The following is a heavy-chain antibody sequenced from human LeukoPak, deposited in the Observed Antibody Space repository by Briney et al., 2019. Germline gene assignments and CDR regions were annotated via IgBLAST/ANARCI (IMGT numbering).Heavy chain of an antibody. Sequence: GSLRLSCAASGFTFSSYWMHWVRQVPGKGLVWVSRINGDGRSTNYADSVKGRFTISRDNSKNTLYLQMNSLRAEDTAVYYCAKILPDTVTADYWGQGALVTVSS. V-gene: IGHV3-74*01. CDR2: INGDGRST. J-gene: IGHJ4*02. CDR3: AKILPDTVTADY. D-gene: IGHD4-11*01. CDR1: GFTFSSYW.